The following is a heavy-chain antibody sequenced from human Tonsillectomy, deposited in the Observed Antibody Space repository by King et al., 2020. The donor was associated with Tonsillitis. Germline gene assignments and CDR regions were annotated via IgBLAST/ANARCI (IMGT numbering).Heavy chain of an antibody. CDR3: ARYVSGSFDY. Sequence: QLQESGPGVVKPSETLSLSCTVSGCSIRRSDHYWAWIRQPPGKGLEWIGYMYYSGTIFYNPSLKSQITISGGTSEDRFSLKLGSVTAADTAVYFCARYVSGSFDYWGQGALVTVSS. J-gene: IGHJ4*02. CDR2: MYYSGTI. CDR1: GCSIRRSDHY. V-gene: IGHV4-39*01. D-gene: IGHD1-26*01.